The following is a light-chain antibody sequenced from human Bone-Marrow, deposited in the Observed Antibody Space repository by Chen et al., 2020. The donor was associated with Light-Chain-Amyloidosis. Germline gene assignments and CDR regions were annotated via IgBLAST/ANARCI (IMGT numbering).Light chain of an antibody. CDR1: SSNIGINY. V-gene: IGLV1-47*01. CDR3: AAWDGSLSGAV. CDR2: RNN. J-gene: IGLJ1*01. Sequence: QSVLTQPPSASGTPGQRVTISCSGSSSNIGINYVYWYQPFPGPAPNLLIHRNNQRTSGFPDRFSASKSGTAAFPAIGGLRSEDEADYYRAAWDGSLSGAVFGTGTKVIVL.